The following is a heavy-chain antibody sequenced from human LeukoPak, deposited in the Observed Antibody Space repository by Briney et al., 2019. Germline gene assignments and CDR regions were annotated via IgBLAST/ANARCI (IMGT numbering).Heavy chain of an antibody. CDR1: GYTFTSYA. Sequence: ASVKVSCKASGYTFTSYAMHWVRQAPGQRLEWMGWINAGNGNTKYSQKFQSRVTITRDTSASTAYMELSSLRSEDTAVYYCARDKGDSSWYGPPDYWGQGTLVTVSS. D-gene: IGHD6-13*01. CDR2: INAGNGNT. J-gene: IGHJ4*02. V-gene: IGHV1-3*01. CDR3: ARDKGDSSWYGPPDY.